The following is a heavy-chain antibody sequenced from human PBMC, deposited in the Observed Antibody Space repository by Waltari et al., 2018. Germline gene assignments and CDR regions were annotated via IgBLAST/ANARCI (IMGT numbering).Heavy chain of an antibody. V-gene: IGHV4-59*01. CDR2: IYYSGST. D-gene: IGHD5-12*01. CDR3: ARDRGGYKYFDY. CDR1: GGSISSYY. Sequence: QVQLQESGPGLVKPSETLSLTCTVSGGSISSYYWSWIRQPPGKGLEWIGYIYYSGSTHYNPSRRSRVTISVDTSKNQFSRKLSSVTAADTAVYYCARDRGGYKYFDYWGQGTLVTVSS. J-gene: IGHJ4*02.